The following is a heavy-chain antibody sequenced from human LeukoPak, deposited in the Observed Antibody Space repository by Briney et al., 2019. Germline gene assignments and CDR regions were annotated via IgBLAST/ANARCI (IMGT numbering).Heavy chain of an antibody. CDR3: AKDPSGYYYGAIKYYFDY. Sequence: GGSLSLSCAASGFTFSSYAMSWVRQAPGKGLEWASAISGSGGSTYYADSVKGRFTISRDNSKNTLYLQMNSLRAEDTAVYYCAKDPSGYYYGAIKYYFDYWGQGTLVTVSS. CDR2: ISGSGGST. CDR1: GFTFSSYA. V-gene: IGHV3-23*01. D-gene: IGHD3-22*01. J-gene: IGHJ4*02.